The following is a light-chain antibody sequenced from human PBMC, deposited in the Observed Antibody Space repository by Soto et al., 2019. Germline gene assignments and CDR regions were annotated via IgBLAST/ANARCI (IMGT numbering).Light chain of an antibody. CDR2: EVI. CDR3: SSNVGVTNLKI. CDR1: NSDAGGSTY. Sequence: QSALTQPPSASGSPGQSVTISCTGTNSDAGGSTYVSWYQQHPGKAPKLVIYEVIKRPSGVPDRFSGSSSGNTASLTVSGLKAEDAADYHCSSNVGVTNLKIFGGGTNRPVL. V-gene: IGLV2-8*01. J-gene: IGLJ2*01.